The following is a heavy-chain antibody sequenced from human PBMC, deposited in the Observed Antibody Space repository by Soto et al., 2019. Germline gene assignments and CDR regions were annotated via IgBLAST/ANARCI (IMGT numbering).Heavy chain of an antibody. V-gene: IGHV3-23*01. CDR3: AKVRPLRDCTSTSCLGAFDI. J-gene: IGHJ3*02. Sequence: PGGSRNLSGAPSPFTFGSLPWAGVPRPQGKGRKGASAITASADTTYYADSVKGRFTISRDNSKTTLYLRMNSLRAEDTAVYYCAKVRPLRDCTSTSCLGAFDIWGQGTMVTVSS. CDR2: ITASADTT. CDR1: PFTFGSLP. D-gene: IGHD2-2*01.